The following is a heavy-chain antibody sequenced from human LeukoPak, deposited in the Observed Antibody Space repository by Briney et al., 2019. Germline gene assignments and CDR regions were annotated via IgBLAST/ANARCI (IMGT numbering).Heavy chain of an antibody. CDR3: AKPMVRGVPFDAFDI. D-gene: IGHD3-10*01. Sequence: GGSLRLSCAASGFTFSSYWMSWVRQAPGKGLEWVANIKQDGSEKYYVDSVKGRFTISRDNSKNTLSLQMNSLRPEDTAVYFGAKPMVRGVPFDAFDIWGQGTMVTVSS. CDR1: GFTFSSYW. CDR2: IKQDGSEK. J-gene: IGHJ3*02. V-gene: IGHV3-7*02.